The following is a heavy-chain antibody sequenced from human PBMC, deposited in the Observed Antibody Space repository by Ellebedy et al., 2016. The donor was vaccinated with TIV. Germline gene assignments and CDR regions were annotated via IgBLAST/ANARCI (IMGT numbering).Heavy chain of an antibody. V-gene: IGHV1-69*13. CDR2: IIPIFGTA. CDR3: ASGRTTISTWHYYGLDV. J-gene: IGHJ6*02. D-gene: IGHD4-11*01. Sequence: AASVKVSCKASGDTFNSYAISWVRQAPGQGLEWRGGIIPIFGTANYAQKFQGRVTITADESTSTAYMELSSLRSEDTAVYYCASGRTTISTWHYYGLDVWGQGTTVTVSS. CDR1: GDTFNSYA.